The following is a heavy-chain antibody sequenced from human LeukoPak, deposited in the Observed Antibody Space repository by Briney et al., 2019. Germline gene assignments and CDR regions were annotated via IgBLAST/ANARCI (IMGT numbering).Heavy chain of an antibody. CDR1: GYTFTSYG. J-gene: IGHJ3*02. CDR3: ARLYYYDSSGYYGAFDI. Sequence: ALVKVSCKASGYTFTSYGISWVGQAPGQGLEWMGWISAYNGNTNYAQKLQGRVTMTTDTSTSTAYTELRSLRSDDTAVYYCARLYYYDSSGYYGAFDIWGQGTMVTVSS. V-gene: IGHV1-18*01. D-gene: IGHD3-22*01. CDR2: ISAYNGNT.